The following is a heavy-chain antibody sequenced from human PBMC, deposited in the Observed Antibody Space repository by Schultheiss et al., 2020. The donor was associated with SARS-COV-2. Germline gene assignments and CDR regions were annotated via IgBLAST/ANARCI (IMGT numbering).Heavy chain of an antibody. CDR1: GYTFTSYA. CDR2: INAGNGNT. D-gene: IGHD3-16*01. V-gene: IGHV1-18*01. J-gene: IGHJ5*02. CDR3: ARAAGGVYNWFDP. Sequence: ASVKVSCKASGYTFTSYAMHWVRQAPGQRLEWMGWINAGNGNTNYAQKLQGRVTMTTDTSTSTAYMELTSLTTDDTAVYYCARAAGGVYNWFDPWGQGTLVTVSS.